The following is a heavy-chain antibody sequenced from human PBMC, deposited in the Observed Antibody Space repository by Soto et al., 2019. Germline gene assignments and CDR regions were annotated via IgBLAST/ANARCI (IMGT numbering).Heavy chain of an antibody. D-gene: IGHD3-16*02. V-gene: IGHV1-8*01. CDR1: GYTFTSYD. CDR2: MNPNSGNK. J-gene: IGHJ4*02. Sequence: ASVKVSCKASGYTFTSYDINWVRQATGQGLEWKGWMNPNSGNKGYAQKFQGRVTMTRNTSISTAYMELSSLRSEDTAVYYCARSSKRSDYIWGSYRYRSRYFDYWGQGTLVTVSS. CDR3: ARSSKRSDYIWGSYRYRSRYFDY.